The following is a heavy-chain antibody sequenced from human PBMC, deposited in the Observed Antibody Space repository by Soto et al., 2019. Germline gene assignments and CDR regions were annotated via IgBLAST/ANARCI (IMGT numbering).Heavy chain of an antibody. CDR3: ARDRITIFGVAAQTLWAFDI. D-gene: IGHD3-3*01. CDR1: GGTFSSYG. CDR2: IIPIFGTA. V-gene: IGHV1-69*06. J-gene: IGHJ3*02. Sequence: ASSVKVSGQASGGTFSSYGISWVRQAPGQGLEWMGGIIPIFGTANYAQKFQGRVTITADKSTSTAYMELSSLRSEDTAVYYCARDRITIFGVAAQTLWAFDIWGQGTMVTVSS.